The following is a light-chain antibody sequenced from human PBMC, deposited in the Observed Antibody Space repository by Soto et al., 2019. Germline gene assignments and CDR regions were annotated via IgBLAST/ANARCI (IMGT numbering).Light chain of an antibody. J-gene: IGLJ1*01. V-gene: IGLV2-14*01. CDR1: SSDVGGYDY. Sequence: QSALTQPASVSGSPGQSITISCTGTSSDVGGYDYVGWYQQHPGKAPKLMIYNVYNRPSGVSFRFSGSKSGNTASLTISGLQIEDEADYYCTSYTNRYTYVFGTGTKVTVL. CDR3: TSYTNRYTYV. CDR2: NVY.